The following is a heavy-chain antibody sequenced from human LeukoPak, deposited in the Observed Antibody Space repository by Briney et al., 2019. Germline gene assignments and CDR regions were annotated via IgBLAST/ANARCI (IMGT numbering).Heavy chain of an antibody. Sequence: ASVKVSCKASGGTFSSYAISWVRQAPGQGLEWMGGIIPIFGTANYAQKFQGRVTITADKSTSTAYMELSSLRSEDTAVYYCAREVTMVRGVIITWGQGTLVTVSS. CDR2: IIPIFGTA. V-gene: IGHV1-69*06. CDR3: AREVTMVRGVIIT. CDR1: GGTFSSYA. J-gene: IGHJ5*02. D-gene: IGHD3-10*01.